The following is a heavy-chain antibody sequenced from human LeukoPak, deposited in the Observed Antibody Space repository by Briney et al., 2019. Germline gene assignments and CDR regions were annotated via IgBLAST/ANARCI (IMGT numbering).Heavy chain of an antibody. D-gene: IGHD6-6*01. Sequence: GGSLRLSCAASGFTFSSYAMNWVRQAPGKGLEWVSAISDSGGSTYYADSVKGRFTISRDNSKNTLYLQMNNLRAEDTAVYYCSRLIAARTPYYFDYWGQGTLVTVSS. CDR2: ISDSGGST. J-gene: IGHJ4*02. V-gene: IGHV3-23*01. CDR3: SRLIAARTPYYFDY. CDR1: GFTFSSYA.